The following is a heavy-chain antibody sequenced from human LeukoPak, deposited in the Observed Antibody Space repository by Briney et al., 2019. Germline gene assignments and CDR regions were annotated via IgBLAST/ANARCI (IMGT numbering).Heavy chain of an antibody. V-gene: IGHV1-24*01. CDR2: FDPEDGET. CDR1: GYTLTELS. D-gene: IGHD5-12*01. CDR3: ATGGSYSGYEGDY. Sequence: ASAKVSCKVSGYTLTELSMHWVRQAPGKGLEWMGGFDPEDGETIYAQKFQGRVTMTEDTSTDTAYMELSILRSEDTAVYYCATGGSYSGYEGDYWGQGTLVTVSS. J-gene: IGHJ4*02.